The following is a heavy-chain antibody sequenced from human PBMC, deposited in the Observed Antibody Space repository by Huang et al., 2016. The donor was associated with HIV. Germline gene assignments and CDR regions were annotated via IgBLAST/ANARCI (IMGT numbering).Heavy chain of an antibody. CDR3: ARDFNYYASDNLGVYYFDS. CDR2: INHNGKI. J-gene: IGHJ4*02. Sequence: QVQLKQWGAGLLKPSETLSLTCAVYGGAFRGSSWTWIRQFPEKGLEWIGDINHNGKIIYNPSLSARVTISTDTSKNHFSLHLTSVTAADTALYYCARDFNYYASDNLGVYYFDSWGLGTLVTVSP. D-gene: IGHD3-10*01. CDR1: GGAFRGSS. V-gene: IGHV4-34*02.